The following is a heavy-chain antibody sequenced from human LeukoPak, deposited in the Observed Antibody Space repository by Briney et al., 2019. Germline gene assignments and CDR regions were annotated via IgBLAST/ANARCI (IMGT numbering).Heavy chain of an antibody. CDR2: IVGSSSYT. CDR3: AREVADGPFH. J-gene: IGHJ4*02. D-gene: IGHD2-15*01. V-gene: IGHV3-11*06. Sequence: PGGSLRLSCAASGFTFRDYHMSWIRQAPGKGLEWVAYIVGSSSYTNYAVSVKGRFTTSRDNSKNTLYLQMNSLRAEDTAVYYCAREVADGPFHWGQGTLVTVSS. CDR1: GFTFRDYH.